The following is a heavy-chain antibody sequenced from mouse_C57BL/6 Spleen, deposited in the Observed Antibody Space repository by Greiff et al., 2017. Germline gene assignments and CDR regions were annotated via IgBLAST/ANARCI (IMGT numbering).Heavy chain of an antibody. CDR2: INPSSGYT. CDR3: ARSAQAYWYFDV. V-gene: IGHV1-4*01. Sequence: QVQLQQSGAELARPGASVKMSCKASGYTFTSYPMHWVKQRPGKGLEWIGYINPSSGYTKYNQKFKGKATLTAEKSSSTAYMQLSSLTSEDSAVYDCARSAQAYWYFDVWGTGTTVTVSS. J-gene: IGHJ1*03. D-gene: IGHD3-2*02. CDR1: GYTFTSYP.